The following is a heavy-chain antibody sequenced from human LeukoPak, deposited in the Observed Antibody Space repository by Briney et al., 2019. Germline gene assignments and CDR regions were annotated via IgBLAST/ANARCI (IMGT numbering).Heavy chain of an antibody. D-gene: IGHD4-17*01. CDR2: IHTSGDT. CDR3: IVFGDSNH. CDR1: GLTGSHNY. V-gene: IGHV3-53*01. J-gene: IGHJ5*02. Sequence: GGSLRLSCASSGLTGSHNYVSWVRQAPGKGLEWVSAIHTSGDTCYADSVKGRFTISRDTSKNTLYLQINSLRVEDTAVYYCIVFGDSNHWGQGTLVTVSS.